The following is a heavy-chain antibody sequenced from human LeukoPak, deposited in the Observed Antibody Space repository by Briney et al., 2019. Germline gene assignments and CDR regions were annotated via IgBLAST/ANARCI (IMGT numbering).Heavy chain of an antibody. CDR1: GGSISSYY. D-gene: IGHD3-22*01. CDR2: IYTSGST. J-gene: IGHJ4*02. V-gene: IGHV4-4*07. Sequence: SETLSLTCTVSGGSISSYYWSWIRQPAGKGLEWIGRIYTSGSTNYNPSLKSRVTMSVDTSKNQFSLKLSSVTAADTAVYYCASGHYDSSGYVDDYWGQGTLVTVSS. CDR3: ASGHYDSSGYVDDY.